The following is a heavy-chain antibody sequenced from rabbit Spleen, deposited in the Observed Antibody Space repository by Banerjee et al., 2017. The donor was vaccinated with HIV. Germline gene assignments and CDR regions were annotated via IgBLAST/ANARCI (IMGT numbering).Heavy chain of an antibody. D-gene: IGHD1-1*01. CDR2: INIVTGKS. Sequence: EQLEESGGGLVKPEGSLTLTCKASGVSLNDKDVMCWVRQAPGKGMERIACINIVTGKSVFASGAKCRLIMYRTSLTTVTLQTTSRTAADTVTYFCASDLVDVIGWNFNLGGPGTLVTVS. J-gene: IGHJ4*01. CDR1: GVSLNDKDV. CDR3: ASDLVDVIGWNFNL. V-gene: IGHV1S45*01.